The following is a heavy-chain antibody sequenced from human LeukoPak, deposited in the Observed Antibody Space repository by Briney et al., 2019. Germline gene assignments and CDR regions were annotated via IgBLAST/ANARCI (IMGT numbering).Heavy chain of an antibody. CDR3: ARDQSSRPLGY. CDR2: IKDDGSDK. CDR1: GFSISNYW. J-gene: IGHJ4*02. V-gene: IGHV3-7*01. Sequence: GGSLRLSCAASGFSISNYWMSWVSQDPGKGLEWVANIKDDGSDKYYVDSVKGRFTISRDNAKNSLYLQMNSLRVEDTAVYYCARDQSSRPLGYWGQGTLVTVFS. D-gene: IGHD3-16*01.